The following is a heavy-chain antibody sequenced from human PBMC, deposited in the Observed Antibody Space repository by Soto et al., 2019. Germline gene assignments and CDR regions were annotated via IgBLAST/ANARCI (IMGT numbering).Heavy chain of an antibody. CDR1: GFTFSSYG. D-gene: IGHD3-9*01. J-gene: IGHJ6*02. V-gene: IGHV3-30*18. CDR2: ISYDGSNK. Sequence: GGSLRLSCAASGFTFSSYGMHWVRQAPGKGLEWVAVISYDGSNKYYADSVKGRFTISRDNSKNTLYLQMNSLRAEDTAVYYCAKETGKPYYDILTGSSYGMDVWGQGTTVTVSS. CDR3: AKETGKPYYDILTGSSYGMDV.